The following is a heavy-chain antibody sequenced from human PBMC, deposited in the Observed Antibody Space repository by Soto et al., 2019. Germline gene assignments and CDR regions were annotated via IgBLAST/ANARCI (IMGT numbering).Heavy chain of an antibody. CDR1: GYSISSGYY. Sequence: SETLSLTCAVSGYSISSGYYWGWIRQPPGKGLEWIGSIYHSGSTYYNPSLKSRVTISVDTSKNQFSLKLSSVTAADTAMYYCARRVKYGSGRRPAYYFDYWGQGTLVTVSS. V-gene: IGHV4-38-2*01. D-gene: IGHD3-10*01. CDR3: ARRVKYGSGRRPAYYFDY. J-gene: IGHJ4*02. CDR2: IYHSGST.